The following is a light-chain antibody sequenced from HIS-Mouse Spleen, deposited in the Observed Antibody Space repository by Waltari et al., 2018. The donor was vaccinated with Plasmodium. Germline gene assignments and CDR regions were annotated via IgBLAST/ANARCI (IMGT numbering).Light chain of an antibody. V-gene: IGLV3-10*01. CDR2: EDS. CDR3: YSTDSSGNHRV. CDR1: ALTKKY. J-gene: IGLJ3*02. Sequence: SYELTQPPSVSLSPGQPSRVTCSGDALTKKYAYLYQQKSGQAPVLVIYEDSKRPSGIPERFSGSSPGTMATLTISGAQVEDEADYYCYSTDSSGNHRVFGGGTKLTVL.